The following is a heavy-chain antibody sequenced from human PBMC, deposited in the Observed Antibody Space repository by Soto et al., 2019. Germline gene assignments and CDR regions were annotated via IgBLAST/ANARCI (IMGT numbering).Heavy chain of an antibody. J-gene: IGHJ4*02. CDR2: INHSGST. CDR1: VGSFSGYY. Sequence: EPLSLTCAVYVGSFSGYYWSWIRQPPGKGLEWIGEINHSGSTNYNPSLKSRVTISVDTSKNQFSLKLSSVTAADTAVYYCARVGNNWNRLDYWGQGTLVTVSS. D-gene: IGHD1-20*01. CDR3: ARVGNNWNRLDY. V-gene: IGHV4-34*01.